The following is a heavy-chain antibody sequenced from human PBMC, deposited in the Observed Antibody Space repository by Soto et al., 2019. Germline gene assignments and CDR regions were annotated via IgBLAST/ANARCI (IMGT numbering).Heavy chain of an antibody. CDR3: TGEVASGY. Sequence: QVQLVESGGGVVQPGRSLRLSCAVSGFSVTTNGMHWVRQAPGKGLEWVAVISRDGATKFYADSVKGRFTISKDNSGNTLFLEMNSLRGDDRAVYYCTGEVASGYWGQGALVTVSS. D-gene: IGHD2-8*02. V-gene: IGHV3-30*03. CDR2: ISRDGATK. J-gene: IGHJ4*02. CDR1: GFSVTTNG.